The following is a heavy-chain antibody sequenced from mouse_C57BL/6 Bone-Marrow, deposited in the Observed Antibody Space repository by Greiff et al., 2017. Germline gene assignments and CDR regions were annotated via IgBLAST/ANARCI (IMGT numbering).Heavy chain of an antibody. CDR3: ARPYYYGRGGYFDV. Sequence: VQLQQPGAELVMPGASVKLSCKASGYTFTSYWMHWVKQRPGQGLEWIGEIDPSDSYTHYNQKFKDKSTLTVDKSSSTAYMPLSSLTSEYSAVYYWARPYYYGRGGYFDVWGTGTTATVSS. V-gene: IGHV1-69*01. CDR1: GYTFTSYW. J-gene: IGHJ1*03. D-gene: IGHD1-1*01. CDR2: IDPSDSYT.